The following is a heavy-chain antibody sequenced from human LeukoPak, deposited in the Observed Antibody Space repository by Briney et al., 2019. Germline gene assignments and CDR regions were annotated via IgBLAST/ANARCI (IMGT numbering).Heavy chain of an antibody. CDR3: ARLAYVNIGYYYFDY. CDR2: MYYIGAT. D-gene: IGHD3-22*01. CDR1: GGSISSGSYY. J-gene: IGHJ4*02. Sequence: PSQTLSLTCTVSGGSISSGSYYWSWIRQPAGKGLEWIGAMYYIGATYSNPSLKSRVTIYVYTSKNQFPLKLNSGTAADTAVQYCARLAYVNIGYYYFDYWGQGTLVTVSS. V-gene: IGHV4-61*02.